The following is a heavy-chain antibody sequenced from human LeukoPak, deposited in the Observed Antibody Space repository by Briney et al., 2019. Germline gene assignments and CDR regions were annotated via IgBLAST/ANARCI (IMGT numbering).Heavy chain of an antibody. V-gene: IGHV3-74*01. D-gene: IGHD3-10*01. CDR2: INSDGSST. CDR1: GFTFSSYE. Sequence: GGSLRLSCAASGFTFSSYEMNWVRQAPGKGLVWVSRINSDGSSTSYADSVKGRFTISRDNAKNTLYLQMNSLRAEDTAVYYCARPLTMVRGVGYWGQGTLVTVSS. CDR3: ARPLTMVRGVGY. J-gene: IGHJ4*02.